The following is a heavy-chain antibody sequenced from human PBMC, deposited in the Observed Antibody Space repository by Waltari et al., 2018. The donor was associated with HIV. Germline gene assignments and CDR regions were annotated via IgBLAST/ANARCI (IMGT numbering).Heavy chain of an antibody. Sequence: QVQQQESGPGLVKPSQTLSLTCTVSGGSISSGSYDGSWIRQPAGKGLEWIGRIYTSGSTNYNPSLKSRVTISVDTSKNQFSLKLSSVTAADTAVYYCATEGSGYYSSFDCWGQGILVTVSS. J-gene: IGHJ4*02. CDR2: IYTSGST. V-gene: IGHV4-61*02. CDR1: GGSISSGSYD. D-gene: IGHD3-22*01. CDR3: ATEGSGYYSSFDC.